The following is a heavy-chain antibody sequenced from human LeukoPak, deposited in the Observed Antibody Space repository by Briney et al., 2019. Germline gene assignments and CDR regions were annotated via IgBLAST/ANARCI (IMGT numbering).Heavy chain of an antibody. CDR2: IKSESDGGTT. CDR1: GFTFSNAW. CDR3: TTVRCTSTSCYRAS. J-gene: IGHJ5*02. D-gene: IGHD2-2*01. V-gene: IGHV3-15*01. Sequence: GGSLRLSCVASGFTFSNAWMSWVRQAPGKGLEWVGRIKSESDGGTTNYAEPVKGRFTISRGDSKNTLFLQMNSVQMEDTAVYYCTTVRCTSTSCYRASWGRGTLVTASS.